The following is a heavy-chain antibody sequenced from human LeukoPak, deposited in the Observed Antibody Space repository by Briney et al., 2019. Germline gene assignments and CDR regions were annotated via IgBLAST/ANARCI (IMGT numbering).Heavy chain of an antibody. D-gene: IGHD3-10*01. V-gene: IGHV3-15*01. J-gene: IGHJ4*02. CDR3: TIQLLWFGELLDGDY. CDR1: GFTFSNAW. Sequence: GGSLRLSCAASGFTFSNAWMSWVRQAPAKGLEWVGRIKSKTDGGTTDYAAPVKGRFTISRDDSKNTLYLQMNSLKTEDTAVYYCTIQLLWFGELLDGDYWGQGTLVTVSS. CDR2: IKSKTDGGTT.